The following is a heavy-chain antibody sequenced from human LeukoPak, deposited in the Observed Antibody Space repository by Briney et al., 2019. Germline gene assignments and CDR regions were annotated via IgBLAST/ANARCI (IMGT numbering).Heavy chain of an antibody. V-gene: IGHV1-18*01. CDR3: ASSGARYCIGTSWFFDY. D-gene: IGHD2-2*01. CDR1: GYTFTSYG. J-gene: IGHJ4*02. CDR2: ISAYNGNK. Sequence: ASVKVSCKASGYTFTSYGISWVRQAPGQGLEWMGWISAYNGNKNYAQKLQGRVTVTTDTSTSTGYMELRSLRSDDTAVYYCASSGARYCIGTSWFFDYWGQGTLVTVSS.